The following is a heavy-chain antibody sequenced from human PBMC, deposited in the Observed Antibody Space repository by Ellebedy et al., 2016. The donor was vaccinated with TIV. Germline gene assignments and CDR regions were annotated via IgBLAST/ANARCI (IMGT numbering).Heavy chain of an antibody. CDR3: ARNPPTYNWVDS. V-gene: IGHV4-39*01. CDR1: GGSINRSSYY. J-gene: IGHJ5*01. Sequence: PGGSLRLSCTVSGGSINRSSYYWGWIRQPPGKGLEWIGNIYYSGNTDYHPSLKSRVTISVDTSKNQFSLKLRSVTAADTAVYYCARNPPTYNWVDSWGQGTLVTVSS. CDR2: IYYSGNT.